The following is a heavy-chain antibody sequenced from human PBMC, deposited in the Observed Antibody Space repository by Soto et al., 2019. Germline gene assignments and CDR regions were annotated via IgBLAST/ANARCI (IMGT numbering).Heavy chain of an antibody. CDR2: IYYSGNT. CDR1: GDSISIGGYY. V-gene: IGHV4-31*03. Sequence: PSWTXSLTCTFSGDSISIGGYYWSWIRQHPGKGLEWIGYIYYSGNTYYNPSFKGRVTISVDTSKNQFSLKVSSVTAADTAVYYCERSYEYWGQGKLVTV. J-gene: IGHJ4*02. CDR3: ERSYEY.